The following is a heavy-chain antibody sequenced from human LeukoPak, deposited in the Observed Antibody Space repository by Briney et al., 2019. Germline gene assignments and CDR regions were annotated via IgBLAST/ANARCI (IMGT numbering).Heavy chain of an antibody. CDR1: GYTFTRYV. V-gene: IGHV7-4-1*02. CDR2: INTNTGNP. Sequence: RASVTLSCKASGYTFTRYVMNWVRQVPGQGLEWMGWINTNTGNPTYAPGVAGRLVSSVDTSVNTAYLQISSLKAEDSVVYFCARDLYIWTPDCPYDSFDIWGQGTMVSVSS. CDR3: ARDLYIWTPDCPYDSFDI. D-gene: IGHD3-9*01. J-gene: IGHJ3*02.